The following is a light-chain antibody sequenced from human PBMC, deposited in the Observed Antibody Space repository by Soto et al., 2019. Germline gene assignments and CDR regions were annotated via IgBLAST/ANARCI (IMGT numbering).Light chain of an antibody. CDR1: SSDVGKYNF. Sequence: QSALTQPHSASGSPGQSVTISCTGASSDVGKYNFVSWYQQHPGKAPKLMIYDVTERPSGVPDRFSGSKSGNTASLTVSGLQAEDEAVYYCTSYAGSSIPVVFGGGTKLTVL. V-gene: IGLV2-8*01. CDR2: DVT. CDR3: TSYAGSSIPVV. J-gene: IGLJ2*01.